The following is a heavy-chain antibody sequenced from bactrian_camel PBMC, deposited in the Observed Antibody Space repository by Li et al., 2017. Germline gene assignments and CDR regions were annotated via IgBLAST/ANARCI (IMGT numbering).Heavy chain of an antibody. CDR3: AAKRGTPDFPRYEANWSSQNVYNY. D-gene: IGHD7*01. CDR1: GDTYYNV. V-gene: IGHV3S63*01. J-gene: IGHJ4*01. Sequence: HVQLVESGGDSVQAGGSLRLSCVASGDTYYNVVGWFRRGSGKEREGVARIYLGNGRTTYADSVKDRFIISQEKNKNTVYLQMNSLQPEDTAMYYCAAKRGTPDFPRYEANWSSQNVYNYWGQGTQVTVS. CDR2: IYLGNGRT.